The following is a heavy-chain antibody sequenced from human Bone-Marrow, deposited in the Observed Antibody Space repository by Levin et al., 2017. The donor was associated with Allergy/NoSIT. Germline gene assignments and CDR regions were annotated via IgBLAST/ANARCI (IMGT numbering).Heavy chain of an antibody. CDR3: AREMADLRSGLSAKRAFDV. Sequence: QSGGSLRLSCAASGFTFRSYVMHWVRQAPGEGLEWVAAVWHDGTNTFYVDSVQGRFTISRDNSRNMLYLDMRRLRADDTATYYCAREMADLRSGLSAKRAFDVWGQG. J-gene: IGHJ3*01. CDR1: GFTFRSYV. CDR2: VWHDGTNT. V-gene: IGHV3-33*01. D-gene: IGHD3-3*01.